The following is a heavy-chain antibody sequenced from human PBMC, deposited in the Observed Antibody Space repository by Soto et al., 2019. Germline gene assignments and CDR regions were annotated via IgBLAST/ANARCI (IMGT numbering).Heavy chain of an antibody. J-gene: IGHJ6*02. CDR2: ISSSSSYI. CDR1: GFTFSSYS. CDR3: AREKFTIFGVFKIGPHRYYGMDV. D-gene: IGHD3-3*01. V-gene: IGHV3-21*01. Sequence: GGSLRLSCAASGFTFSSYSMNWVRQAPGKGLEWVSSISSSSSYIYYADSVKGRFTISRDNAKNSLYLQMNSLRAEDKAVYYCAREKFTIFGVFKIGPHRYYGMDVWCQAITVTVS.